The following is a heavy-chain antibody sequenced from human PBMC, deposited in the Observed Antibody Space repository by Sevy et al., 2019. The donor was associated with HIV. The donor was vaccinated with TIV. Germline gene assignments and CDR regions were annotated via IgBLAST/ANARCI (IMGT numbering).Heavy chain of an antibody. CDR1: GYTFTGYA. Sequence: ASVKVSCKASGYTFTGYAIHWVRQAPGQRLEWMGWINADNGNTNYSQTFQDRVNLTRDTSANTAYMELSSLRSEDTATYYCARGPAWFGAYGLDVWGLGTTVTVSS. CDR2: INADNGNT. V-gene: IGHV1-3*01. D-gene: IGHD3-10*01. J-gene: IGHJ6*02. CDR3: ARGPAWFGAYGLDV.